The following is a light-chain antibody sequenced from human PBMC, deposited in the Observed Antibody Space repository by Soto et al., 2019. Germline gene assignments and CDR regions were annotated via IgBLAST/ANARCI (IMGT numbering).Light chain of an antibody. J-gene: IGKJ1*01. CDR2: DAS. CDR1: QSISSW. CDR3: QQYNSYPVA. Sequence: DIQMTQSPSTLSASVGDRVTITCRASQSISSWLAWYQQKPGKGPKLLIYDASSLESGVPSRFSGSGSGTEFTLTISSLQPDDFATYYCQQYNSYPVAFGQGTKVETK. V-gene: IGKV1-5*01.